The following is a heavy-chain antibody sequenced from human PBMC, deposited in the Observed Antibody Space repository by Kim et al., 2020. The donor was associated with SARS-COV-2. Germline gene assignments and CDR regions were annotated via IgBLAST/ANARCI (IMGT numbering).Heavy chain of an antibody. Sequence: ASVKVSCKASGYTFTSYAMHWVRQAPGQRLEWMGWINAGNGNTKYSQKFQGRVTITRDTSASTAYMELSSLRSEDTAVYYCARDPSYCSGGSCYLAYYYYYGMDVWGQGTTVTVSS. D-gene: IGHD2-15*01. J-gene: IGHJ6*02. CDR3: ARDPSYCSGGSCYLAYYYYYGMDV. V-gene: IGHV1-3*01. CDR1: GYTFTSYA. CDR2: INAGNGNT.